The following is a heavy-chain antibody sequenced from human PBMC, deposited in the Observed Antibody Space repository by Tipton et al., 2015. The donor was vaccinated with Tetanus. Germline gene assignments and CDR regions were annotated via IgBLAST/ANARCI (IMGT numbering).Heavy chain of an antibody. Sequence: SLRLSCAASGFTVSSNYMSWVRQAPGKGLEWVSVIYSGGSTYYADFVKGRFTISRDNSKNTLYLQMNSLRAEDTAVYYCAGTYYYDSSAVAWGQGTLVTVSS. CDR2: IYSGGST. J-gene: IGHJ5*02. CDR3: AGTYYYDSSAVA. V-gene: IGHV3-53*01. D-gene: IGHD3-22*01. CDR1: GFTVSSNY.